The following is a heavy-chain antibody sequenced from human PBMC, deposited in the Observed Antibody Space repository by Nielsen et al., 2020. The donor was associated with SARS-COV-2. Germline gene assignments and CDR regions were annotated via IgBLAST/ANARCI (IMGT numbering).Heavy chain of an antibody. D-gene: IGHD3-3*01. CDR3: ARTSRDITIFGVVIRLGY. V-gene: IGHV1-18*01. CDR1: GYTFTSYG. J-gene: IGHJ4*02. Sequence: ASVKVYCKASGYTFTSYGISWVRPAPGQGLEWMGWISAYNGNTNYAQKLQGRVTMTTDTSTSTAYMELRSLRSDDTAVYYCARTSRDITIFGVVIRLGYWGQGTLVTVSS. CDR2: ISAYNGNT.